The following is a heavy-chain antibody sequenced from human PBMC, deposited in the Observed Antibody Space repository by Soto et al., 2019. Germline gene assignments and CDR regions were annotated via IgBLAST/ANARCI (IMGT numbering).Heavy chain of an antibody. V-gene: IGHV3-33*03. Sequence: QVQLVESGGGVVQPGRSLRLSCATSGFSFSNFGMHWVRQAPGKGLEWVAVIWFDGSNEYYADSVRGRFTISRDNSKKPLFFQINSLRAEEPAVYLLGKGPEYYQYLSCLFRPRYGMDVWGQGTTVTVSS. J-gene: IGHJ6*02. CDR1: GFSFSNFG. D-gene: IGHD3-3*01. CDR2: IWFDGSNE. CDR3: GKGPEYYQYLSCLFRPRYGMDV.